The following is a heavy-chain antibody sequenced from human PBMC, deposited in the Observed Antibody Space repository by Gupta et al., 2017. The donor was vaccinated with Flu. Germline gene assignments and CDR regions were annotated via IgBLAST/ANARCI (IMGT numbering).Heavy chain of an antibody. V-gene: IGHV2-26*01. CDR1: VFSLSNPRMG. J-gene: IGHJ4*01. CDR3: ARRASRYAVTNFFCDH. D-gene: IGHD4-17*01. CDR2: IFSNDEK. Sequence: QVTLKESGPELVKPTETLTLTCTVSVFSLSNPRMGVSWIRQPPGKALEWLAHIFSNDEKSYSTSLKTRLTGSKDTYKSQVVLTMTNMDPVDTATYFWARRASRYAVTNFFCDHWGQGSLVTVSA.